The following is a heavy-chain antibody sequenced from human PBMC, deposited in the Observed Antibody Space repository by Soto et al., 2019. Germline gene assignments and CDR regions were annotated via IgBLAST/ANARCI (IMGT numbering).Heavy chain of an antibody. D-gene: IGHD2-15*01. CDR2: IIPIFGTA. J-gene: IGHJ4*02. V-gene: IGHV1-69*12. CDR3: ARVPVEMASDY. Sequence: QVQLVQSGAEVKKPGSSVKVSCKASGGTFSSYDISWVRQAPGQGLEWMGGIIPIFGTANYARKFQGRGTITADESTSTAYMELSSRRSEDTAVYYCARVPVEMASDYWGQGTLVTVSS. CDR1: GGTFSSYD.